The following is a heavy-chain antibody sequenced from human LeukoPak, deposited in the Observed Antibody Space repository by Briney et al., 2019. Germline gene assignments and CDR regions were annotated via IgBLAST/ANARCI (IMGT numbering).Heavy chain of an antibody. CDR1: GFTFSNHG. J-gene: IGHJ4*02. D-gene: IGHD1-20*01. Sequence: GGSLRLSCAASGFTFSNHGMNWVRQAPGKGLEWVSAISGSGGSTYYADSVKGRFTISRDNSKNTLYLQMNSLRAEDTAVYYCAKSITGHGNWGQGTLVTVSS. CDR3: AKSITGHGN. CDR2: ISGSGGST. V-gene: IGHV3-23*01.